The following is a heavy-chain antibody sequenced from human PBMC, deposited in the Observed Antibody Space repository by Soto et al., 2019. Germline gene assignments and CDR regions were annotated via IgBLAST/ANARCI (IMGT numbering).Heavy chain of an antibody. CDR3: ARENADYDIFMGYYYYGMDV. CDR1: GFTFSSYA. Sequence: GGSLRLSCAASGFTFSSYAMSWVRQAPGKGLEWVSAISGSGGSTYYADSVKGRFTISRDNSKNTLYLQMNSLRAEDTAVYYCARENADYDIFMGYYYYGMDVWGQGTTVTVSS. J-gene: IGHJ6*02. V-gene: IGHV3-23*01. D-gene: IGHD3-9*01. CDR2: ISGSGGST.